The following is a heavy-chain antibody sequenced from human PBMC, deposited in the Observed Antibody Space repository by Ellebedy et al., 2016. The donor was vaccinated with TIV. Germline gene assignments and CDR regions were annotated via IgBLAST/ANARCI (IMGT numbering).Heavy chain of an antibody. J-gene: IGHJ3*01. Sequence: GSLRLSCTVFGGSISRSGYYWGWIRQPPGKGLEWIGSVYYSGSTNYNPSLKSRVTISADTSKNQFSLKLNSVTAAGTAVYYCARPPVPANFDAFDVWGQGTMVTVSS. D-gene: IGHD1-1*01. V-gene: IGHV4-39*01. CDR1: GGSISRSGYY. CDR3: ARPPVPANFDAFDV. CDR2: VYYSGST.